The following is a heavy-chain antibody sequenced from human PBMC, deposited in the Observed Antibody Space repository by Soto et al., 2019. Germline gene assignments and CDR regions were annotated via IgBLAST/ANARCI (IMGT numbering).Heavy chain of an antibody. D-gene: IGHD2-21*02. CDR1: GFTFSSYC. CDR3: ARALDDIVVVTAILYFQH. CDR2: IWYDGSNK. Sequence: PGGSLRLSCAASGFTFSSYCMHWVRRAPGKGLEWVAVIWYDGSNKYYADSVKGRFTISRDNSKNTLYLQMNSLRAEDTAVYYCARALDDIVVVTAILYFQHWGQGTLVTVSS. J-gene: IGHJ1*01. V-gene: IGHV3-33*01.